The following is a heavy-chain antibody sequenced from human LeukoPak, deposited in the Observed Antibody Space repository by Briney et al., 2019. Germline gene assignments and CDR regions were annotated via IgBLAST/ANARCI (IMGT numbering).Heavy chain of an antibody. V-gene: IGHV4-59*01. D-gene: IGHD5-18*01. J-gene: IGHJ4*02. CDR2: VAYSGST. Sequence: SETLSLTCTVSGGSISSYYWSWVRQPPGKGLEWIGYVAYSGSTDYNPSLKSRVIISIDTSKNQFSLRLSSVTAADTAVYYCARENDRYGRIDYWGQGTQVTVSS. CDR1: GGSISSYY. CDR3: ARENDRYGRIDY.